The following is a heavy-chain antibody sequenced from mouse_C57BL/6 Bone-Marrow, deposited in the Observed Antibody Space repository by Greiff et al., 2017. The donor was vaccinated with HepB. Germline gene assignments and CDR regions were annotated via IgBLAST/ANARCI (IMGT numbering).Heavy chain of an antibody. V-gene: IGHV14-3*01. D-gene: IGHD1-1*01. CDR2: IDPANGNT. CDR1: GFNIKNTY. CDR3: AGIYYYGSSYFDY. Sequence: EVQLQESVAELVRPGASVKLSCTASGFNIKNTYMHWVKQRPEQGLEWIGRIDPANGNTKYAPKFQGKATITADTSSNTAYLQLSSLTSEDTAIYYCAGIYYYGSSYFDYWGQGTTLTVSS. J-gene: IGHJ2*01.